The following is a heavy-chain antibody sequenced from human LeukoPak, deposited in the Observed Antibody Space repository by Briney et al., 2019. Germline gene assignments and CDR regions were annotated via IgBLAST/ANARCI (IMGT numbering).Heavy chain of an antibody. V-gene: IGHV1-2*02. CDR2: INPNSGGT. D-gene: IGHD4-17*01. CDR1: GYTFTGYY. CDR3: ASLRMITVTPIDY. J-gene: IGHJ4*02. Sequence: ASVKVSCKASGYTFTGYYMHGVRQAPGQGLEWMGWINPNSGGTNYAPTFQGRVTMTRDTSISTAYMELSRLTSDDTAVYYCASLRMITVTPIDYWGQGTLVTVSS.